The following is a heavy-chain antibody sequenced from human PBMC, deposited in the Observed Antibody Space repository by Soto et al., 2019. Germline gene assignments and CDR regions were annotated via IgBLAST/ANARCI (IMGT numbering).Heavy chain of an antibody. CDR2: ISGSGGST. CDR3: ASSRRQNLVLDAFDI. D-gene: IGHD6-6*01. CDR1: GFTFSSYA. V-gene: IGHV3-23*01. J-gene: IGHJ3*02. Sequence: GESLKISCAASGFTFSSYAMSWVRQAPGKGLEWVSAISGSGGSTYYADSVKGRFTISRDNSKNTLYLQMNSLRAEDTAVYYCASSRRQNLVLDAFDIWGQGTMVTVSS.